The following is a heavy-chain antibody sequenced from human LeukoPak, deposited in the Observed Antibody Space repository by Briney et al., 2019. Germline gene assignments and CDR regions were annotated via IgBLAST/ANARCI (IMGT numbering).Heavy chain of an antibody. Sequence: GGSLRLSCAASGFTFSSYWMHWVRQAPGKGLEWVSRINSDGSSTSYADSVKGRFTISRDNAKNTLYLQMNSLRAEDTAVYYCATPVKYWGPGTLVTVSS. CDR2: INSDGSST. D-gene: IGHD4-17*01. CDR3: ATPVKY. J-gene: IGHJ4*02. V-gene: IGHV3-74*01. CDR1: GFTFSSYW.